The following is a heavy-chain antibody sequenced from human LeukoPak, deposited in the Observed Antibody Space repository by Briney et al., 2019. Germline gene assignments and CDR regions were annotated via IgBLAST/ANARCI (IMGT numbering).Heavy chain of an antibody. D-gene: IGHD6-13*01. CDR1: GGSISSYY. J-gene: IGHJ6*03. CDR3: ARRGISQGYYMDV. V-gene: IGHV4-59*08. CDR2: IYFSGNS. Sequence: SETLSLTCTVSGGSISSYYWSWIRQPPGKGLEWIGRIYFSGNSYYNPSLKSRVTISVDTSKNQFSLKLTSVTAADTAVYFCARRGISQGYYMDVWGKGTTVTISS.